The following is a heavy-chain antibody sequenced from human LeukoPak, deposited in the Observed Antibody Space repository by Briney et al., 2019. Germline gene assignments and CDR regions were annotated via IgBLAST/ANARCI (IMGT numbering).Heavy chain of an antibody. D-gene: IGHD3-10*01. J-gene: IGHJ1*01. V-gene: IGHV3-21*01. CDR1: GFTFSSYS. CDR3: ARARGIDGPEYFQH. Sequence: GGSLRLSCAASGFTFSSYSMNWVRQAPGKGLEWVSSISSSSSYIYYADSVKGRFTISRDNAKNSLYLQMNSLRAEDTAVYYCARARGIDGPEYFQHWGQGTLVTVSS. CDR2: ISSSSSYI.